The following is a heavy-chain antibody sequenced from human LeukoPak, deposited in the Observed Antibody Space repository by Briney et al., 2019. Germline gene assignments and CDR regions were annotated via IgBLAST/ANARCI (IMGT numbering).Heavy chain of an antibody. D-gene: IGHD5-24*01. Sequence: SETLSLTCTVSGGSISSYYWSWIRQPPGKGLEWIGYIYYSGSTNYNPSLKSRVTISVDTSKNQFSLKLSSATAADTAVYYCARGEDGYIPDYWGQGTLVTVSS. J-gene: IGHJ4*02. CDR1: GGSISSYY. CDR3: ARGEDGYIPDY. V-gene: IGHV4-59*01. CDR2: IYYSGST.